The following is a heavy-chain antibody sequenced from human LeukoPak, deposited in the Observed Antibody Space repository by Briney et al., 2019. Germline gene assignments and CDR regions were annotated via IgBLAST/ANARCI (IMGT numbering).Heavy chain of an antibody. CDR3: ARAGALYGDYASWFDP. J-gene: IGHJ5*02. D-gene: IGHD4-17*01. Sequence: PSQTLSLTCTVSGGSISSGDYYWSWIPQPPGKGLEGIGYNYYSGSTNYTPSLQSPVTISVDTSENQFSLKLSSVSAADTAVYYCARAGALYGDYASWFDPWGQGTLVTVPS. CDR1: GGSISSGDYY. V-gene: IGHV4-30-4*01. CDR2: NYYSGST.